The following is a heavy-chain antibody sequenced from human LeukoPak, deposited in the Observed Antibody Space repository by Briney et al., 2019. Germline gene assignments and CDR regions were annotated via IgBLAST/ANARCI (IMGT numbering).Heavy chain of an antibody. J-gene: IGHJ6*02. Sequence: PGGSLRLSCAASGFTFSSYAMHWVRQTPGKGVEGVAVISYEGSNKYYADSVEGRFTISRDNSKNTLYLQMNSLRAEDTAVYYCARGEVQYCSGGSCYSLGFYYYYYGMDVWGQGTTVTVSS. V-gene: IGHV3-30-3*01. D-gene: IGHD2-15*01. CDR3: ARGEVQYCSGGSCYSLGFYYYYYGMDV. CDR2: ISYEGSNK. CDR1: GFTFSSYA.